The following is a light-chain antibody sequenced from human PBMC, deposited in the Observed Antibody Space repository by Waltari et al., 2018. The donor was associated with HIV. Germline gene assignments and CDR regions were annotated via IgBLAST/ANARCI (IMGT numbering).Light chain of an antibody. Sequence: QSVVTQPPSASGTPGQRVTISCSGSSSNIGDNYVSWYQQFPGTTPKLLIYMNERRPSGVPDRFSGSKSGTSASLAISGLRSEDEADYYCATWDNSLSVWVFGGGSKLTVL. CDR1: SSNIGDNY. J-gene: IGLJ3*02. CDR3: ATWDNSLSVWV. V-gene: IGLV1-47*01. CDR2: MNE.